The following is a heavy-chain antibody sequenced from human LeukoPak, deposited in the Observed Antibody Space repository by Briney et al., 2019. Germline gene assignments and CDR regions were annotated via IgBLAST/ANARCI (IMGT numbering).Heavy chain of an antibody. CDR3: ARAPTVTTYYYYYYYMDV. Sequence: WASVKVSCKASGYTFTGYYMHWVRQAPGQGLEWMGWINPNSGGTNYAQKFQGRVTMTRDTSISTAYMELSRLRSDDTAVYYCARAPTVTTYYYYYYYMDVWGKGTTVTVSS. CDR1: GYTFTGYY. CDR2: INPNSGGT. V-gene: IGHV1-2*02. J-gene: IGHJ6*03. D-gene: IGHD4-17*01.